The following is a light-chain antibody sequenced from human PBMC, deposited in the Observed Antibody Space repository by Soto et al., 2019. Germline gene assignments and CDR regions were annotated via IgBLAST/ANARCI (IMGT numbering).Light chain of an antibody. J-gene: IGKJ3*01. CDR1: QSVSSRF. V-gene: IGKV3-20*01. Sequence: EIVLTQSPGTLSLSPGERATFSCRASQSVSSRFLAWYQQKPGQAPRLLIYGASSRATGIPDRFSGSGSGTDFTLTISRLEPEHFAVYYCHYYDDSPPFPFGHGTKVDIK. CDR2: GAS. CDR3: HYYDDSPPFP.